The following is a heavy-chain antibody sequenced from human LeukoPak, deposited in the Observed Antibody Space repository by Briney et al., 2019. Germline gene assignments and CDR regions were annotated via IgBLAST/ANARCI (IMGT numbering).Heavy chain of an antibody. Sequence: GGSLRLSCAASGFSFSNYWLSWVRQAPGKGLEWVANIKPDGSEKYYEDSVEGRFTISRDNAKNSLYLQMNSLRAEDTAVYYCERDTSCFNYWGQGTLVTFSS. V-gene: IGHV3-7*01. J-gene: IGHJ4*02. CDR2: IKPDGSEK. CDR1: GFSFSNYW. CDR3: ERDTSCFNY.